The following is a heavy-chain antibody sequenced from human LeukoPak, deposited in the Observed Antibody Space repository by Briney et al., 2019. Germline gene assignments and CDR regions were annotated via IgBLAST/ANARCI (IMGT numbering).Heavy chain of an antibody. D-gene: IGHD1-1*01. CDR2: INPNSGGT. V-gene: IGHV1-2*02. CDR3: ALQGGWNDQADY. Sequence: ASVKVPCKASGYTLTGYYMHWVRQAPGQGLEWMGWINPNSGGTNYAQKFQGTVTMTRDTSISTAYMELRSLRSDDTAVYYCALQGGWNDQADYWGQGTLVTVSS. CDR1: GYTLTGYY. J-gene: IGHJ4*02.